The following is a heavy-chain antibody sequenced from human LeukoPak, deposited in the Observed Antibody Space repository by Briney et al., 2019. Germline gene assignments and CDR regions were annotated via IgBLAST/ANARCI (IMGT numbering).Heavy chain of an antibody. Sequence: SETLSLTCAVYGGSFSGYYWSWIRQPPGKGLEWIGEINHSGSTNYNPSLKSRVTISVDTSKNQFSLKLSSVTAADTAVYYCASWYYDDSGVWYFDLWGRGTLVTVSS. CDR3: ASWYYDDSGVWYFDL. CDR2: INHSGST. J-gene: IGHJ2*01. D-gene: IGHD3-10*01. V-gene: IGHV4-34*01. CDR1: GGSFSGYY.